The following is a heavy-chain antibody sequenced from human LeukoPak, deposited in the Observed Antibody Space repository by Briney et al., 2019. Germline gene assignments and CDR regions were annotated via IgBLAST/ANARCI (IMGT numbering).Heavy chain of an antibody. CDR2: IKTKTDGGTT. CDR1: GITFTNAW. Sequence: GGSLRLSCEASGITFTNAWMNWVRQAPGKGLQWVGRIKTKTDGGTTDYAAPVKGRFTISREDSKNTLYLQMNSLRAEDTAVYYCAKDLNSGWTYYFDYWGQGTLVTVSS. V-gene: IGHV3-15*01. J-gene: IGHJ4*02. D-gene: IGHD6-19*01. CDR3: AKDLNSGWTYYFDY.